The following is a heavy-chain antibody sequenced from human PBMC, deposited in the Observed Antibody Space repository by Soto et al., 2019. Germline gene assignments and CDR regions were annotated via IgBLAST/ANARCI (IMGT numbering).Heavy chain of an antibody. D-gene: IGHD3-10*01. Sequence: PSETLSLTCAVSGGTIISGGYSWSWIRQPPGKGLEWIGYIYYSGSTNYNPSLKSRVTISVDTSKNQFSLKLSSVTAADTAVYYCARSPITMVPDYYYYGMDVWGQGTTVTVSS. J-gene: IGHJ6*02. CDR3: ARSPITMVPDYYYYGMDV. CDR2: IYYSGST. V-gene: IGHV4-30-4*07. CDR1: GGTIISGGYS.